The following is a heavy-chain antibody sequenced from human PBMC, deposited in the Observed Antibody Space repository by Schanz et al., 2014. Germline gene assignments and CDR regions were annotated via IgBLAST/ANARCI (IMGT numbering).Heavy chain of an antibody. Sequence: EVQLVESGGGLVQPGRSLRLSCVASGFRFDDYAMHWVRQAPGKGLEWVSGMSWNAGSLGYGDSVKGRFTISRDNAKNSLYLQINSLRAEDTAVYYCACAVATIRAESFDIWGQGTMVAVSS. CDR3: ACAVATIRAESFDI. D-gene: IGHD5-12*01. CDR2: MSWNAGSL. V-gene: IGHV3-9*01. J-gene: IGHJ3*02. CDR1: GFRFDDYA.